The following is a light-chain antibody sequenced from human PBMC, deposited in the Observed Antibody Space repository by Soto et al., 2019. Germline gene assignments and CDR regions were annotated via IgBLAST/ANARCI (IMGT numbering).Light chain of an antibody. CDR3: SSYAASNNFYFV. CDR1: SSDVGGYNY. Sequence: QSALTQPPSASGSPGQSVTISCTGTSSDVGGYNYVSWYQQYPGRAPKLMIYEVTKRPSGVPDRFSGSKSGNTASLTVSGLQAEDEAAYYCSSYAASNNFYFVFGGGTKLNVL. V-gene: IGLV2-8*01. J-gene: IGLJ3*02. CDR2: EVT.